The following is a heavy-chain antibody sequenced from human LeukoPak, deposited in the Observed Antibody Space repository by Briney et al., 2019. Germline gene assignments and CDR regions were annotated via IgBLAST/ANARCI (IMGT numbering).Heavy chain of an antibody. CDR2: INPNSGGT. CDR3: ARVGYSYGFRAYYFDY. J-gene: IGHJ4*02. Sequence: ASVKVSCKASGYTFTGYYMHWVRQAPGQGLEWMGWINPNSGGTHYAQKFQGRVTMTRDTSISTAYMELSRLRSDDTAVYYCARVGYSYGFRAYYFDYWGQGTLVTVSS. D-gene: IGHD5-18*01. V-gene: IGHV1-2*02. CDR1: GYTFTGYY.